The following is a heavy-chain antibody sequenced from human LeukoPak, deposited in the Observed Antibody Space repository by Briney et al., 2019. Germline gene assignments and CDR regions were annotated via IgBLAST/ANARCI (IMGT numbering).Heavy chain of an antibody. CDR1: GFTFSSYG. V-gene: IGHV3-30*02. Sequence: GGSLRLSCAASGFTFSSYGMHWVRQAPGKGLEWVAFIRYDGSNKYYADSVKGRFTISRDNSKNTLYLQMNSLRAEDTAVYYCARGQDDIFLTGYPGALDYWGQGTLVTVSS. D-gene: IGHD3-9*01. J-gene: IGHJ4*02. CDR2: IRYDGSNK. CDR3: ARGQDDIFLTGYPGALDY.